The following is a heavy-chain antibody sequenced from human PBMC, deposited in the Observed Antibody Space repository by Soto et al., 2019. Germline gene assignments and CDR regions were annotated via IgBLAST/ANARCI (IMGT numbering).Heavy chain of an antibody. V-gene: IGHV3-30*03. J-gene: IGHJ3*02. CDR3: AIWRITIFGVVSHKDPIGRADAFDI. D-gene: IGHD3-3*01. CDR1: GFTFSSYG. CDR2: ISYDGSNK. Sequence: GGSLRLSCAASGFTFSSYGMHWVRQAPGKGLEWVAVISYDGSNKYYADSVKGRFTISRDNSKNTLYLQMNSLRAEDTAVYYCAIWRITIFGVVSHKDPIGRADAFDIWGQGTMVTVSS.